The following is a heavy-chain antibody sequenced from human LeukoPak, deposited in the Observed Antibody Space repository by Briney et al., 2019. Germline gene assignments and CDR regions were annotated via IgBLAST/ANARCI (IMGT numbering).Heavy chain of an antibody. CDR3: ARTTVTPKHFDY. J-gene: IGHJ4*02. CDR2: IYYSGST. Sequence: PSETLSLTCTVSGGSISSGDYYWSWIRQPPGKGLEWIGYIYYSGSTYYNPSLKSRVTISVDTSKNQFSLKLSSVTAADTAVYYCARTTVTPKHFDYWGQETLVTVSS. V-gene: IGHV4-30-4*01. D-gene: IGHD4-17*01. CDR1: GGSISSGDYY.